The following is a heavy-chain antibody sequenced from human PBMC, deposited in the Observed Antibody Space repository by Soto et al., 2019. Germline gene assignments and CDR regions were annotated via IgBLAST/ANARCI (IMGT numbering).Heavy chain of an antibody. CDR3: ARGGDSDYGDYRFDP. V-gene: IGHV4-31*03. CDR2: IYYSGST. Sequence: QVQLQESGPGLVKPSQTLSLTCTVSGGSISSGGYYWSWIRQHPGKGLEWIGYIYYSGSTYYNPSLKSRVTISVDTSKNQFSLKLSAVTAADTAVYYCARGGDSDYGDYRFDPWGQGTLVTVSS. D-gene: IGHD4-17*01. CDR1: GGSISSGGYY. J-gene: IGHJ5*02.